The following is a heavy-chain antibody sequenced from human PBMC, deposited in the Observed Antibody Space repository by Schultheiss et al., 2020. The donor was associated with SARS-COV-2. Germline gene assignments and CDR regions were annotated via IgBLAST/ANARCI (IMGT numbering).Heavy chain of an antibody. J-gene: IGHJ6*03. V-gene: IGHV4-59*01. CDR2: MYNSGST. CDR1: GGSISSYY. Sequence: SETLSLTCTVSGGSISSYYWSWIRQPPGKGLEWIGYMYNSGSTNYNPSLKSRVTISVDTPKNQFSLNLSSVTAADTAVYYCARARSSSSPLYHYYYMDVWGKGTTVTVSS. D-gene: IGHD6-6*01. CDR3: ARARSSSSPLYHYYYMDV.